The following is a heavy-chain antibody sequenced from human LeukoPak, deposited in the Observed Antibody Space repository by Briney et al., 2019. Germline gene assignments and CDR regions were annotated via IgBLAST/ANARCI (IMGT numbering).Heavy chain of an antibody. J-gene: IGHJ4*02. CDR3: ARGWNDDDYFDY. CDR1: GGSISSYY. CDR2: TYYSGST. Sequence: SETLSLTCTVSGGSISSYYWSWIRQPPGKGLEWIGYTYYSGSTNYNPSLKSRVTISVDTSKNQFSLKLSSVTAADTAVYYCARGWNDDDYFDYWGQGTLVTVSS. V-gene: IGHV4-59*01. D-gene: IGHD1-1*01.